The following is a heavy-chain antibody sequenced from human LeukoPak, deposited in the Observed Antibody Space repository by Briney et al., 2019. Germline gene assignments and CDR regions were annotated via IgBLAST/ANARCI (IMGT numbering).Heavy chain of an antibody. Sequence: SETLSLTCTVSGGSISSGDYYWSWIRQPPGKGLEWIGYIYYSGSTYYNPSLKSRVTISVDTSKNQFSLKLSFVTAADTAVYYCARATQYYRSAFDIWGQGTMVTVSS. CDR3: ARATQYYRSAFDI. D-gene: IGHD3-10*01. CDR2: IYYSGST. V-gene: IGHV4-30-4*01. CDR1: GGSISSGDYY. J-gene: IGHJ3*02.